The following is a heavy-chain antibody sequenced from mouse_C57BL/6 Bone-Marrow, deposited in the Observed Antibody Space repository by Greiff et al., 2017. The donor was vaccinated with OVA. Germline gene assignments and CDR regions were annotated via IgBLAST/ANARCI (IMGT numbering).Heavy chain of an antibody. V-gene: IGHV1-64*01. D-gene: IGHD6-1*01. CDR1: CYTFTSYW. Sequence: QVQLQQPGAELVKPGASVKLSCKASCYTFTSYWMHWVKQRPGQGLEWIGMIHPNSGSTNYNEKFKSKATLTVDKSSSTAYMQLSSLTSEDSAVYYCARSSGFAWFAYWGQGTLVTVSA. CDR2: IHPNSGST. J-gene: IGHJ3*01. CDR3: ARSSGFAWFAY.